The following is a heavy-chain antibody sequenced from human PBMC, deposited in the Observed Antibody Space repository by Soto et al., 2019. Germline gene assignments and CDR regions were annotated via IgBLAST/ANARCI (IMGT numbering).Heavy chain of an antibody. CDR2: IKSKTDGGTT. V-gene: IGHV3-15*07. CDR1: GFTFSNAW. Sequence: GGSLRLSCAASGFTFSNAWMNWVRQAPGKGLEWVGRIKSKTDGGTTDYAAPVKGRFTISRDDSKNTLYLQMNSLKTEDTAVYYCTTDVGSRYVPYYYYGMDVWGQGTTVTVSS. D-gene: IGHD1-1*01. J-gene: IGHJ6*02. CDR3: TTDVGSRYVPYYYYGMDV.